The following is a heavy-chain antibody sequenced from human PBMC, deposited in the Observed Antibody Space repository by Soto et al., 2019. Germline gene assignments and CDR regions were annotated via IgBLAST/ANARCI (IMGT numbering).Heavy chain of an antibody. CDR3: ARDKQIVRRGYNYVMDV. V-gene: IGHV3-7*01. Sequence: PGGSLRLSCAASRFSFSGYWMTWVRQAPGKGLEWVANIKQDGSEKYYVDSVKGRFTISRDNAKNSLYLQMNSLRAEDTAVYYCARDKQIVRRGYNYVMDVWGRGTTVTGSS. D-gene: IGHD6-6*01. CDR1: RFSFSGYW. CDR2: IKQDGSEK. J-gene: IGHJ6*02.